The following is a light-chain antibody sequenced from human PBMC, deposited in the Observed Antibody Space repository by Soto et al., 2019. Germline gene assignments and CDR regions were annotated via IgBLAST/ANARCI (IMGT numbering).Light chain of an antibody. Sequence: EILLTQSPATLAVSPGEVATLSCRASQSVRANSAWYQQKTGQAAMLLIYLASTRATGVPARFSGSGSGTEFTHTISSLQSEDVSVYFCQHYNLWPHTDAQGTKVDI. V-gene: IGKV3-15*01. CDR3: QHYNLWPHT. CDR1: QSVRAN. J-gene: IGKJ2*01. CDR2: LAS.